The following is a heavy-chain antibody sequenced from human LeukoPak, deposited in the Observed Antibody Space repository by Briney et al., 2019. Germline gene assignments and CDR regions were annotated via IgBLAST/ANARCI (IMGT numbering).Heavy chain of an antibody. CDR2: IKQDGSEK. D-gene: IGHD6-19*01. J-gene: IGHJ4*02. Sequence: PGGSLRLSCAASGFTFSSYWMSWVRQAPGKGLEWVANIKQDGSEKYYVDSVKGRFTISRDNAKNSLYLQMNSLRAEDTAVYYCARVPHRWLVYFDYWGQGTLVTVSS. V-gene: IGHV3-7*01. CDR1: GFTFSSYW. CDR3: ARVPHRWLVYFDY.